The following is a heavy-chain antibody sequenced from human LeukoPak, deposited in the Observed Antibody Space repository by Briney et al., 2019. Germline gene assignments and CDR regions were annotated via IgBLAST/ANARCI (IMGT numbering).Heavy chain of an antibody. J-gene: IGHJ4*02. Sequence: PSETLSLTCTVSGGSISSGSYYWSWIRQPAGKGLEWTGEINHSGSTNYNPSLKSRVTISVDTSKNQFSLKLSSVTAADTAVYYCARATYYYDSSGTRYFDYWGQGTLVTVSS. D-gene: IGHD3-22*01. CDR1: GGSISSGSYY. CDR3: ARATYYYDSSGTRYFDY. CDR2: INHSGST. V-gene: IGHV4-61*10.